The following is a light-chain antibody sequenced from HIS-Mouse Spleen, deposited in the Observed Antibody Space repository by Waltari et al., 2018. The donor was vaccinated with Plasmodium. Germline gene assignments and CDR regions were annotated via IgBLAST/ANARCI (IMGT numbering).Light chain of an antibody. Sequence: SYELTQPPSVSVSPGQTASITCSGDKLGDKYASWYQQKPGQAPVLVIYEDSERPSGIPERISGASSGKTVALTISGVQAEDEADYYWQSADSSGTYWVFGGGTKLTVL. V-gene: IGLV3-25*03. CDR1: KLGDKY. CDR3: QSADSSGTYWV. CDR2: EDS. J-gene: IGLJ3*02.